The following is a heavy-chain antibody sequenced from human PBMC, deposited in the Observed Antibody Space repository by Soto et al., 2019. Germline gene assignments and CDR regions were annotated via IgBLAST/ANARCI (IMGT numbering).Heavy chain of an antibody. D-gene: IGHD2-15*01. CDR1: GFTFNNYA. Sequence: EVQLLESGGGLVQPGGSLRLSCEASGFTFNNYAMTWVRQAPGKGLEWVSVISGSGTNTYYADSVKGRFTISRDDSKNTLYLQMNSLRADDTALYYFATGSAGSCYSPADHWSQRTMVTDSS. V-gene: IGHV3-23*01. CDR2: ISGSGTNT. CDR3: ATGSAGSCYSPADH. J-gene: IGHJ4*02.